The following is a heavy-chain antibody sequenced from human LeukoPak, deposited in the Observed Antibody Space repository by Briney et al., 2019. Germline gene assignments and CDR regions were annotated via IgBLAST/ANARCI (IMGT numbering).Heavy chain of an antibody. J-gene: IGHJ4*02. CDR1: GYTFTSYG. CDR3: ARGVEMATLEGYYFDY. D-gene: IGHD5-24*01. CDR2: ISAYNGNT. V-gene: IGHV1-18*01. Sequence: ASVKVSCKASGYTFTSYGISWVRQAPGQGLEWMGWISAYNGNTNYAQKLQGRVTMTTDTSTSTAYMELRSLRSDDTAVYYCARGVEMATLEGYYFDYWGQGTLVTVSS.